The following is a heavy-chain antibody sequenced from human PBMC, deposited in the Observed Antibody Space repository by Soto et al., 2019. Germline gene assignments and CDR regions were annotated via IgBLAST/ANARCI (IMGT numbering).Heavy chain of an antibody. D-gene: IGHD2-2*01. Sequence: ASVKVSCKASGYTFTSYSIHWVRQAPGQRLEWMGWINTDNGKTRDSQKFQDRVALTRDTSASTAYMELSSLTSEDTAVYYCARAGNCTSTTCFSGWLAPWGQGTLVTVSS. CDR2: INTDNGKT. V-gene: IGHV1-3*04. J-gene: IGHJ5*02. CDR1: GYTFTSYS. CDR3: ARAGNCTSTTCFSGWLAP.